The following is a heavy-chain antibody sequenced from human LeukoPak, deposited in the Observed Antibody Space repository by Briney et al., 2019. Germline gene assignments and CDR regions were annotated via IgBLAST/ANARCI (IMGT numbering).Heavy chain of an antibody. V-gene: IGHV4-4*09. J-gene: IGHJ4*02. CDR1: DGSISNSF. Sequence: PSETLFLTCTVPDGSISNSFWTWVRQPPGKGLEWIAYIHTSGSTNYNPAFKSRVTLSVNTSKSQFSLRLNSVTASDTAVYYCANSYDGKIVPFDNWGQGTLVTVSS. D-gene: IGHD4-23*01. CDR2: IHTSGST. CDR3: ANSYDGKIVPFDN.